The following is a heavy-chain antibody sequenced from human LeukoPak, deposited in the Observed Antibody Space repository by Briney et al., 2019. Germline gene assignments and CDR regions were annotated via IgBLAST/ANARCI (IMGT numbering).Heavy chain of an antibody. CDR3: ARALRYSSGRYFENAFDI. V-gene: IGHV3-7*01. D-gene: IGHD6-19*01. CDR1: GFTFRAYW. CDR2: IQHDGGEK. J-gene: IGHJ3*02. Sequence: PGGSLRLSCVASGFTFRAYWMSWVRQVPGKGLEWVAFIQHDGGEKYYVDSVKGRFTISRDNSKRFLYLQMNSLRAEDMAVYYCARALRYSSGRYFENAFDIWGQGTVVTVSS.